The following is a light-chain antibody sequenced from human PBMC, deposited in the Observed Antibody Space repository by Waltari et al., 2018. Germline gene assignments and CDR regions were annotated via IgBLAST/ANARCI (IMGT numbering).Light chain of an antibody. CDR1: QNVDTY. CDR2: NSS. J-gene: IGKJ2*01. CDR3: QQRNTWPPYT. V-gene: IGKV3-11*01. Sequence: DIVLTQSPVTLSLSPGERATLFCGASQNVDTYLAWYPQTPGQAPRLLIYNSSHRASGVPARFSGGGSGTDFTLTISSVEPEDIAIYYCQQRNTWPPYTFGQGTKLELK.